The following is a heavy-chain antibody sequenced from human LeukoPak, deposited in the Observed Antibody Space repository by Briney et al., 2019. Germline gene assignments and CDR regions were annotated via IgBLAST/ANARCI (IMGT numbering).Heavy chain of an antibody. Sequence: SETLSLTCTVSGGSFSSGSYYWSWIRQPPGKGLEWIGYIYYSGSINYNPSLKSRVTISVDTSKNQFSLKLSSVTAADTAVYYCAISSPMDYDFWSGYYASPYYYYGMDVWGQGTTVTASS. CDR2: IYYSGSI. J-gene: IGHJ6*02. V-gene: IGHV4-61*01. CDR3: AISSPMDYDFWSGYYASPYYYYGMDV. CDR1: GGSFSSGSYY. D-gene: IGHD3-3*01.